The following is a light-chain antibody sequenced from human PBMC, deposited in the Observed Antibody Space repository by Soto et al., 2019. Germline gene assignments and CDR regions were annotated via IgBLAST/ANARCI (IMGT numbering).Light chain of an antibody. Sequence: QSVLTQPPSVSGAPGQRVTISCTGSSSNIGAGYDVHWYQQLLGTAPKLLIYGNSNRPSEVPDRFSGSKSGTSASLAITGLRAEDEADYYCPSYDGSLGGVVFGGGTKLTVL. V-gene: IGLV1-40*01. CDR1: SSNIGAGYD. J-gene: IGLJ2*01. CDR3: PSYDGSLGGVV. CDR2: GNS.